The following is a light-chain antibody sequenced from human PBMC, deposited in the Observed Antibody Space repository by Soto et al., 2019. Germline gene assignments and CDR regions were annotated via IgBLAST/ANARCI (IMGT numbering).Light chain of an antibody. CDR2: GAS. J-gene: IGKJ2*01. Sequence: EIVMTQSPATLSVSPGERATLSCRASQSVSSNLAWFQQKPGQAPRLLIYGASTRATGIPARFSGSGSGTELTLTISSLKSEDFAVYYCQQYNNWPGTFGQGTKLEIK. V-gene: IGKV3-15*01. CDR1: QSVSSN. CDR3: QQYNNWPGT.